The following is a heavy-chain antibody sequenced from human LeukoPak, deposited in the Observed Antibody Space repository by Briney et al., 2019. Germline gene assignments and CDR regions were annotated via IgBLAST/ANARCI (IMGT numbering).Heavy chain of an antibody. D-gene: IGHD1-1*01. CDR3: AILDPPGFDY. CDR2: ISNDGSSK. J-gene: IGHJ4*02. CDR1: GFTFSSYA. V-gene: IGHV3-30-3*01. Sequence: GGSLRLSCAASGFTFSSYAMHWVRQAPGKGLEWVAVISNDGSSKYYGDPVKGRFTISRDNSKNTLYLQMNSLRAEDAAVYYCAILDPPGFDYWGQGTLVTVSS.